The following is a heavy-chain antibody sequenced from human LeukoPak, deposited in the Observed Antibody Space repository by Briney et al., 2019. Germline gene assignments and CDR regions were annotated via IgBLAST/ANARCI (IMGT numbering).Heavy chain of an antibody. CDR1: GGSFSGYY. J-gene: IGHJ4*02. CDR3: ARFSQYYDSPTHYLDY. Sequence: SETLSLTCAVYGGSFSGYYWSWIRQPPGKGLEWIGEINHSGSTNYNPSLKSRVTISVDTSKNQFSLRLNSVTAADTAVYYCARFSQYYDSPTHYLDYWGQGILVTVSS. CDR2: INHSGST. D-gene: IGHD2/OR15-2a*01. V-gene: IGHV4-34*01.